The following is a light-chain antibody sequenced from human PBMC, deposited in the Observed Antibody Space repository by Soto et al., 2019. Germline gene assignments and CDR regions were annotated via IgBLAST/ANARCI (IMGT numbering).Light chain of an antibody. J-gene: IGKJ1*01. Sequence: DIQMTQSPSSLSASVGDRVTITCRASQSISSYLNWYQQKPGKAPKLLIYAAFSLQSGVPSRFSGSGSGTDFTLTISSLQPEDFATYYCQQSYSTPRTFGQGTKVEI. CDR3: QQSYSTPRT. CDR1: QSISSY. CDR2: AAF. V-gene: IGKV1-39*01.